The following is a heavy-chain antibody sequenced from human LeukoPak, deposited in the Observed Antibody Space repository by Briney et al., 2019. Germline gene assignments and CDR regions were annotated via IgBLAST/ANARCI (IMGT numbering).Heavy chain of an antibody. CDR3: ARVPYGSGPDV. CDR1: GGSISGTYY. Sequence: SETLSLTCTVSGGSISGTYYWSWIRQPPGKGLEWIGEINHSGSTNYNPSLKSRVTISVDTSKNQFSLKLSSVTAADTAVYYCARVPYGSGPDVWGQGTTVTVSS. J-gene: IGHJ6*02. D-gene: IGHD3-10*01. CDR2: INHSGST. V-gene: IGHV4-34*01.